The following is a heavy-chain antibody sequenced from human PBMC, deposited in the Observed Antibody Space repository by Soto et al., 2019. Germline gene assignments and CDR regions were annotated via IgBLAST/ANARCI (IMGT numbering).Heavy chain of an antibody. D-gene: IGHD3-16*01. CDR3: AKYVSSRRWFEP. CDR1: GASIRSYH. CDR2: MQHTGNT. J-gene: IGHJ5*02. Sequence: QVQLQESGPGLVKPSETLSLTCAVSGASIRSYHWSWIRQPAGKGLEWIGRMQHTGNTNYNPSLKSRVPMSVDTSKNQISLKITSVTAADTAVYFCAKYVSSRRWFEPWGQGILVIVSS. V-gene: IGHV4-4*07.